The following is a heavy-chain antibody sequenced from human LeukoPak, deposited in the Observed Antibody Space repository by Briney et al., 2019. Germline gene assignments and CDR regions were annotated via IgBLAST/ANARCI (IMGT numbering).Heavy chain of an antibody. CDR1: GFTFSSYE. Sequence: PGGSLRLSCAASGFTFSSYEMNWVRQAPGKGLEWVSCISSSGSTIYYADSVKGRFTISRDNAKNSLYLQMNSLRAEDTAVYYCATYGSGSFFDYWGQGTLVTVSS. J-gene: IGHJ4*02. V-gene: IGHV3-48*03. D-gene: IGHD3-10*01. CDR3: ATYGSGSFFDY. CDR2: ISSSGSTI.